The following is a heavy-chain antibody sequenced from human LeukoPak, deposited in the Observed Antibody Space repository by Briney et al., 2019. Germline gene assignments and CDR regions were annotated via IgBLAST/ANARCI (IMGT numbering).Heavy chain of an antibody. CDR1: GYTFTSYY. Sequence: GASVKVSCKASGYTFTSYYMHWVRQAPGQGLEWMGIINPSGGSTSYAQKFQGRVTMTRDTSTSTVYMELSSLRSEDTAVYYCAKVAVTIFGVAPIDYWGQGTLVTVSS. D-gene: IGHD3-3*01. V-gene: IGHV1-46*01. CDR3: AKVAVTIFGVAPIDY. J-gene: IGHJ4*02. CDR2: INPSGGST.